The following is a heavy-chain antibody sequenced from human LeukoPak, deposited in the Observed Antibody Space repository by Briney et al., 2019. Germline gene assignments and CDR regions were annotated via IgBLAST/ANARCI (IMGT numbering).Heavy chain of an antibody. CDR3: AREDHSNYNY. CDR1: GFTFSSYW. CDR2: IKQDGTEK. D-gene: IGHD4-11*01. J-gene: IGHJ4*02. Sequence: GGSLRLSCAASGFTFSSYWMSWVRQAPGKGLEWVASIKQDGTEKFYVDSVKGRFTISKDNAKNSLYLRMNSLRAEDTAVYYCAREDHSNYNYWGQGTLVTVSS. V-gene: IGHV3-7*01.